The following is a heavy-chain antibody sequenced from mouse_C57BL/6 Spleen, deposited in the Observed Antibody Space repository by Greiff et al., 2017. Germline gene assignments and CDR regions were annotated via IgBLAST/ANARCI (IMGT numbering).Heavy chain of an antibody. CDR1: GFTFSSYT. J-gene: IGHJ4*01. CDR3: ARHQNYYGSSYVGYYAMDY. CDR2: ISGGGGNT. D-gene: IGHD1-1*01. Sequence: EVKLMESGGGLVKPGGSLKLSCAASGFTFSSYTMSWVRQTPEKRLEWVATISGGGGNTYYPDSVKGRFTISRDNAKNTLYLQMSSLRSEDTALYYCARHQNYYGSSYVGYYAMDYWGQGTSVTVSS. V-gene: IGHV5-9*01.